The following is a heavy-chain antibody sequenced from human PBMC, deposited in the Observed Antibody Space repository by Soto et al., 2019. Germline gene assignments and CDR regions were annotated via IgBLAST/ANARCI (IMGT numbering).Heavy chain of an antibody. J-gene: IGHJ6*02. CDR1: GGTFSSYT. CDR3: AGFRGSYGMDV. D-gene: IGHD3-10*01. CDR2: IIPILGIA. V-gene: IGHV1-69*02. Sequence: QVQLVQSGAEVKKPGSSVKVSCKASGGTFSSYTISWVRQAPGQGLEWMGRIIPILGIANYEQKFQGRVTITADKSTSTAYMELSSLRSQDTAVYYCAGFRGSYGMDVWGQGTTVNVSS.